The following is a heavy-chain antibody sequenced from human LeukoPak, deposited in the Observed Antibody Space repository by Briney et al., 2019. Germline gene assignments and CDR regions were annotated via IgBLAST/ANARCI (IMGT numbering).Heavy chain of an antibody. V-gene: IGHV3-21*01. CDR2: ISSSSSYI. CDR1: GFTFSSYW. Sequence: GGTLRLSCAASGFTFSSYWMSWVRQAPGKGLEWVSSISSSSSYIYYADSVKGRFTISRDNAKNSLYLQMNSLRAEDTAVYYCAREMLGSGKDYYYYMDVWGKGTTVTISS. D-gene: IGHD3-10*01. CDR3: AREMLGSGKDYYYYMDV. J-gene: IGHJ6*03.